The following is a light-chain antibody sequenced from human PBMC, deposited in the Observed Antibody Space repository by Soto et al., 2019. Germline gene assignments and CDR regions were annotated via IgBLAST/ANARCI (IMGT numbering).Light chain of an antibody. Sequence: QSVLTQPPSVSGAPGQRVTISCTGSSSNIGAGYDVHWYQQLPGTAPKLLIYGNSNRPSGVPDRFSGSKSGTSASLAITGLQAXXXADYYCQSYDSSLDVVFGGGTKLTVL. CDR2: GNS. V-gene: IGLV1-40*01. J-gene: IGLJ2*01. CDR1: SSNIGAGYD. CDR3: QSYDSSLDVV.